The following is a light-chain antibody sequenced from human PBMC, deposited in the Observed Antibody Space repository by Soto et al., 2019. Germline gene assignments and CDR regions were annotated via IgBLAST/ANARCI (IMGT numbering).Light chain of an antibody. CDR3: QQTHTTFT. CDR1: QDISGW. J-gene: IGKJ4*01. V-gene: IGKV1-5*01. Sequence: IQMTQSPSTLSASVGDSVIITCRASQDISGWLAWYQQKPGKAPNLLVFDASSLEDGVPSRFSGSGSGTEFTLTVSNLQSDDFATYYCQQTHTTFTFGGGTKVDIK. CDR2: DAS.